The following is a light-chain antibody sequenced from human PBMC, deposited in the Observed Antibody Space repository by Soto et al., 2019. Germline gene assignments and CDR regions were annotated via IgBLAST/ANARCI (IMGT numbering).Light chain of an antibody. CDR2: DDS. J-gene: IGLJ1*01. CDR3: QVWDSTSDHRDV. CDR1: NIGSKS. V-gene: IGLV3-21*02. Sequence: SYELTQPPSVSVAPGQTARITCGGNNIGSKSVHWYQQKPGQAPMLVVYDDSDRPSGIPERFSGSNSGNTATLTISRVEAGDEADYHCQVWDSTSDHRDVFGTGTKGTVL.